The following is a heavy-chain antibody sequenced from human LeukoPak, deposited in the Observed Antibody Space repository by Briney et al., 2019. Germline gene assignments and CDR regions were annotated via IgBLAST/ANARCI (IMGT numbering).Heavy chain of an antibody. V-gene: IGHV3-64*01. Sequence: PGGSLRLSCAASGFTFSSYAMYWLRQAPGQGLEYVSAISTNGGSTFYGNSMKGRFTVSRDNSKNMLYLQMGSLTAEDMAVYYCARDISSVPTAFYHGVDVWGQGTTVAVSS. D-gene: IGHD3-3*02. CDR3: ARDISSVPTAFYHGVDV. CDR1: GFTFSSYA. CDR2: ISTNGGST. J-gene: IGHJ6*02.